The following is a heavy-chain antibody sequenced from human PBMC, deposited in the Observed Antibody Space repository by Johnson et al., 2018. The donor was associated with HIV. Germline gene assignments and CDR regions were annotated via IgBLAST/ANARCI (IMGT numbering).Heavy chain of an antibody. Sequence: VHLVESGGGVVQPGRSLRLSCAASGFTISSYGMHWVRQAPGKGLEWVSAISGSGGSTYYADSVKGRFTISRDNSKNTLYLQRNSLRAEDTAVYYCVSSGCQRCAFDIWGQGTMVTVSS. CDR1: GFTISSYG. D-gene: IGHD6-19*01. CDR2: ISGSGGST. V-gene: IGHV3-23*04. J-gene: IGHJ3*02. CDR3: VSSGCQRCAFDI.